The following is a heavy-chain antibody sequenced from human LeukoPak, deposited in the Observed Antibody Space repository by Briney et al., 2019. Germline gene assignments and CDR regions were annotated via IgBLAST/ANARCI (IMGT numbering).Heavy chain of an antibody. J-gene: IGHJ4*02. CDR3: ARHQIGYSSSIDY. D-gene: IGHD6-6*01. V-gene: IGHV4-61*01. Sequence: SETLSLTCSVSGGSVSSGIDYWSWIRQPPGKGLEWIGYVFYTGSTNYNPSLKNRVTISVDTSKHQFSLKLSSVTAADTAVYYCARHQIGYSSSIDYWGQGTLVTVSS. CDR1: GGSVSSGIDY. CDR2: VFYTGST.